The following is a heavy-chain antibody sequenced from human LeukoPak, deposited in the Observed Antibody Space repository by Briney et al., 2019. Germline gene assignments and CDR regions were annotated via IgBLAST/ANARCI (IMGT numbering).Heavy chain of an antibody. V-gene: IGHV3-23*01. CDR2: ISGSGDST. Sequence: PGGSLRLSCAASGFNFNTYAMSWVRQAPGKGLEWVSAISGSGDSTYYADSVKGRFTISRDNSKNTLYLQMNSLRAEDTAVYYCAKVLARVTPKAFDYWGQGTPVTVSS. CDR3: AKVLARVTPKAFDY. J-gene: IGHJ4*02. CDR1: GFNFNTYA. D-gene: IGHD4-17*01.